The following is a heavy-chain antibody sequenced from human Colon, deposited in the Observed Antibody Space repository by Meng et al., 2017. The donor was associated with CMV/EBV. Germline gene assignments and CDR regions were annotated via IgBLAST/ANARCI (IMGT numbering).Heavy chain of an antibody. CDR3: VRTPPRIVEAPGTSNRFDP. Sequence: GESLKISCAASGFTFSSYGMNWVRQAPGKGLEWVSSISSSSTYIYYADSVKGRFTISRDNAKNSLYLQMNSLSADDTGIYYCVRTPPRIVEAPGTSNRFDPWGQGTLVTVSS. V-gene: IGHV3-21*01. D-gene: IGHD2-2*01. CDR1: GFTFSSYG. J-gene: IGHJ5*02. CDR2: ISSSSTYI.